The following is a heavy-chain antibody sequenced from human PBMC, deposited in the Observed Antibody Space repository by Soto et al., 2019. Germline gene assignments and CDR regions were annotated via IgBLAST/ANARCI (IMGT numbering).Heavy chain of an antibody. V-gene: IGHV4-59*08. CDR1: GGPISSYY. D-gene: IGHD3-10*01. CDR2: MVYSGST. Sequence: QVQLQESGPGLVKPSETLSLTCTVSGGPISSYYWSWIRQPPGKGLEWIGCMVYSGSTNYNPSLKSRVTISVDTSKKQFSLKLSSVTAADTAVYFCATRSNGEGDDSDYWGQGTLVTVSS. CDR3: ATRSNGEGDDSDY. J-gene: IGHJ4*02.